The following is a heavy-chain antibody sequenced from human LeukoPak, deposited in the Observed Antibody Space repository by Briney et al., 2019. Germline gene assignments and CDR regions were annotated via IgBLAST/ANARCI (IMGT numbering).Heavy chain of an antibody. Sequence: SETLSLTCTVSGGSIRIYYWSWIPQPPGKGLEWFGYIYYSGSTNYNPSLKSRVSISVDTSKNQFSLWLSSVTAADTAVYCCARAGSTVAMLYPFDNWGQGTLVTVSS. J-gene: IGHJ4*02. V-gene: IGHV4-59*01. CDR2: IYYSGST. CDR1: GGSIRIYY. D-gene: IGHD4-17*01. CDR3: ARAGSTVAMLYPFDN.